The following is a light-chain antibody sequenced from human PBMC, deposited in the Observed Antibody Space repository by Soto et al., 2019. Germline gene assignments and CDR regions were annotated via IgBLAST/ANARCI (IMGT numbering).Light chain of an antibody. Sequence: EIVLTRSPGTLSLYPGERATFSSRPSQSVRSSHLAWYQQMPGQAPRLLIYGASNRATGIPDRFSGSGSGTDFTLTISRLEPEDFALYYCPQYSSSPLPFGGGTRWIS. J-gene: IGKJ4*01. CDR1: QSVRSSH. CDR2: GAS. V-gene: IGKV3-20*01. CDR3: PQYSSSPLP.